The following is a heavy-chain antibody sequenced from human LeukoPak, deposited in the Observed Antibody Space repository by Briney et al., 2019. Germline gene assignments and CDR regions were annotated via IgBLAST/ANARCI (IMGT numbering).Heavy chain of an antibody. V-gene: IGHV4-59*08. D-gene: IGHD2-2*02. Sequence: KPSETLSLTCTVSGGSISSYYWSWIRQPPGKGLEWIGYIYYSGSTNYNPSLKSRVTISVDTSKNQFSLKLSSVTAADTAVYYCARHARVVPAAIGAFDIWGQGTMVTVSS. J-gene: IGHJ3*02. CDR3: ARHARVVPAAIGAFDI. CDR1: GGSISSYY. CDR2: IYYSGST.